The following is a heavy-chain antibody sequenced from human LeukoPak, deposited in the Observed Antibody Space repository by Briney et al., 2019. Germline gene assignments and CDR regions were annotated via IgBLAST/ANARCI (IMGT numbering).Heavy chain of an antibody. CDR1: GYTFTSYG. J-gene: IGHJ6*02. V-gene: IGHV1-18*01. CDR2: ISVYNGNT. Sequence: ASVKVSCKASGYTFTSYGISWVRQAPGQGLEWMGWISVYNGNTNYAQKLQGRVTMTTDTSTSTAYMDLRSLRSDDTAVYYCARWYCSSTSCYDYYYGMDVWGQGTTVTVSS. D-gene: IGHD2-2*01. CDR3: ARWYCSSTSCYDYYYGMDV.